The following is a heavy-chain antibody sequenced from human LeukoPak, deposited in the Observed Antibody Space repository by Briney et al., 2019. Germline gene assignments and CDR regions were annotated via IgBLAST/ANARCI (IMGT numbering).Heavy chain of an antibody. V-gene: IGHV4-59*12. J-gene: IGHJ4*02. CDR1: GGSISSYY. D-gene: IGHD5/OR15-5a*01. CDR2: IYYSGST. Sequence: PSETLSLTCTVSGGSISSYYWSWIRQPPGKGLEWIGYIYYSGSTNYNPSLKSRVTISVDTPKNQFSLKLSSVTAADTAVYYCARDDRLRGFDYWGQGTLVTVSS. CDR3: ARDDRLRGFDY.